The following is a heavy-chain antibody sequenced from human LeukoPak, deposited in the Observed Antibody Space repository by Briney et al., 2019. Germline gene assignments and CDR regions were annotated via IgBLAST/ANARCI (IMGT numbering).Heavy chain of an antibody. CDR1: VGSISSYY. V-gene: IGHV4-4*07. D-gene: IGHD2-15*01. CDR2: IYTSGST. Sequence: PSETLSLTCTVSVGSISSYYWSWIRQPAGKGLEWIGRIYTSGSTNYNPSLNSLVTMSVDTSKNQFSLQLSSVTAADTAVYYCARDIPYCSGGSCYYYMDVWGKGTTVTVSS. CDR3: ARDIPYCSGGSCYYYMDV. J-gene: IGHJ6*03.